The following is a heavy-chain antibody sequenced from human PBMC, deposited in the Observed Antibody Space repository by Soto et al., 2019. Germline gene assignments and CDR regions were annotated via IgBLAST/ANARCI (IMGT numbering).Heavy chain of an antibody. J-gene: IGHJ4*02. Sequence: TSETLSLTCTVSGGSISSYYWSWIRQPPGKGLEWIGYIYYSGSTNYNPSLKSRVTISVDTSKNQFSLKLSSVTAAGTAVYYCARGTYPGSVDYWGQGTLVTVS. CDR2: IYYSGST. D-gene: IGHD3-16*02. CDR1: GGSISSYY. CDR3: ARGTYPGSVDY. V-gene: IGHV4-59*01.